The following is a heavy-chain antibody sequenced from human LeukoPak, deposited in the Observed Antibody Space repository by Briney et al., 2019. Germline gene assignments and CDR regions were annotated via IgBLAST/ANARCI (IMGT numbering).Heavy chain of an antibody. D-gene: IGHD5-18*01. CDR1: GYTFTDYF. CDR2: INPNGGGT. J-gene: IGHJ4*02. Sequence: ASVKVSCKASGYTFTDYFMHWVRQAPGQGLEWMGWINPNGGGTHYAQKFQGRVTMTRDTSISTAYMELSRLGSDDTAVYYCARDPGYSSPRGDYWGQGTLVTVSS. V-gene: IGHV1-2*02. CDR3: ARDPGYSSPRGDY.